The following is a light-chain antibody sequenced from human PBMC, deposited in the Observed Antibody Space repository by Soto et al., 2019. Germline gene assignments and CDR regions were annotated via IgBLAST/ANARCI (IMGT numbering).Light chain of an antibody. Sequence: EVVMTQSPATLSLSPGERATLSCWASQSVSSPYLAWYQQKPGQPPRLLIYGASSRATDIPDRFIGSGSGTEFTLTIARLAPEDFAMYYCQQYGSSPFTFGPGNKVEI. CDR3: QQYGSSPFT. CDR2: GAS. J-gene: IGKJ3*01. CDR1: QSVSSPY. V-gene: IGKV3-20*01.